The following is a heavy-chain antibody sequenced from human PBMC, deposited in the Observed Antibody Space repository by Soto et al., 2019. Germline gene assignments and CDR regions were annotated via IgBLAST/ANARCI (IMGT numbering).Heavy chain of an antibody. CDR1: GFTFSGYW. D-gene: IGHD1-1*01. Sequence: EVQLVESGGGLVLPGGSLRLSCAASGFTFSGYWMHWVRQAPGEGLVWVSRINPDGSIANYADSVKGRFTISRDNAKNALTLLRNGRRAEDTAVYYCAKETASFNDHWGQGTLVTVSS. CDR3: AKETASFNDH. J-gene: IGHJ4*02. CDR2: INPDGSIA. V-gene: IGHV3-74*01.